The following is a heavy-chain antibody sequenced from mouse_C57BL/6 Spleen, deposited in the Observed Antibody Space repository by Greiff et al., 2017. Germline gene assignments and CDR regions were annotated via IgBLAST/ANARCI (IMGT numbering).Heavy chain of an antibody. Sequence: VKLMESGAELVKPGASVKMSCKASGYTFTTYPIEWMKQNHGKSLEWIGNFHPYNDDTKYNEKFKGKATLTVEKSSSTVYLELSRLTSDDSAVYYCARGGFYYDYDGGYAMDYWGQGTSVTVSS. CDR1: GYTFTTYP. D-gene: IGHD2-4*01. CDR3: ARGGFYYDYDGGYAMDY. V-gene: IGHV1-47*01. CDR2: FHPYNDDT. J-gene: IGHJ4*01.